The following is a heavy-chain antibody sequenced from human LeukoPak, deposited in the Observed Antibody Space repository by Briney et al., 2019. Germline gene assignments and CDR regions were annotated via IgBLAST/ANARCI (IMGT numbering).Heavy chain of an antibody. V-gene: IGHV1-8*01. CDR2: IDPNTGNA. Sequence: ASAKVSCKASGYTFTSYDIHWVRQATGQGLEWMGWIDPNTGNAACAQQFQGRVTMTSITSMTTAYMELSSLRSDDTAVYYCTKIGDSGNFPYWGQGTLVTVSS. CDR3: TKIGDSGNFPY. D-gene: IGHD1-26*01. CDR1: GYTFTSYD. J-gene: IGHJ4*02.